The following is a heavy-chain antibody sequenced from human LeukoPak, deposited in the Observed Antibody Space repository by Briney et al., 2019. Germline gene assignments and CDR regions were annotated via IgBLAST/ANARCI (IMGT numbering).Heavy chain of an antibody. J-gene: IGHJ3*02. Sequence: GGSLRLSCAASGFTFSSYWMSWVRQAPGKGLEWVANIKQDGSEKYYVDSVKGRFTISRDNAKNSLYLHMNSLRAEDTAVYYCARDSAAAGVVSDAFDIWGQGTMVTVSS. CDR3: ARDSAAAGVVSDAFDI. CDR2: IKQDGSEK. V-gene: IGHV3-7*01. D-gene: IGHD6-13*01. CDR1: GFTFSSYW.